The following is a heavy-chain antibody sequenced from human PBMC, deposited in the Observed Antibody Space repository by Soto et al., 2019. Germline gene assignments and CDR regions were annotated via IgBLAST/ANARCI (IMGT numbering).Heavy chain of an antibody. V-gene: IGHV3-48*03. CDR1: RFTFRRYE. CDR3: ARAGYRTNPYYGMDV. J-gene: IGHJ6*02. Sequence: GGSLRLSCAASRFTFRRYEMNWVRQAPGKGLEWVSYISSSGDTIHHSDSVKGGFTISRDNAKNSLYLQMNSLRVEDTAVYYCARAGYRTNPYYGMDVWGQGTTVTVSS. D-gene: IGHD5-18*01. CDR2: ISSSGDTI.